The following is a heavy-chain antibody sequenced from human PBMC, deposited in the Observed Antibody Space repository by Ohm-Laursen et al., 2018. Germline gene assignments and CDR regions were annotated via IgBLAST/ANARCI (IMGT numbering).Heavy chain of an antibody. CDR2: MNPNSHNT. J-gene: IGHJ5*02. Sequence: SVKVSCKASGYTFSSYDIIWVRQASGQGPEWMGWMNPNSHNTGYARKFRGRVSMTSDSSISTAYMELYSLTSEGTATYYCARAVRYQLLSDPWGQGTLVTVSS. CDR3: ARAVRYQLLSDP. V-gene: IGHV1-8*01. D-gene: IGHD4-23*01. CDR1: GYTFSSYD.